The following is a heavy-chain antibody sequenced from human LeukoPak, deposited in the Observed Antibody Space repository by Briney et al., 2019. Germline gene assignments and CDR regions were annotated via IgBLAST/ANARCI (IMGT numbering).Heavy chain of an antibody. J-gene: IGHJ5*02. CDR1: GFTYNNYY. CDR2: INQDGSRR. V-gene: IGHV3-7*01. Sequence: GGSLRLSCAASGFTYNNYYMSWLRQAPGKGLEGVANINQDGSRRYYMDSVKGRFTISRDNAKKSVYLQMDSLRAEDTAVYYCARSLWPEDLWGQGTLVTVSS. CDR3: ARSLWPEDL. D-gene: IGHD2/OR15-2a*01.